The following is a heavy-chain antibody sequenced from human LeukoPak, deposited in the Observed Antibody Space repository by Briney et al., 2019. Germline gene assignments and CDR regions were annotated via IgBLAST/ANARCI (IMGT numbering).Heavy chain of an antibody. J-gene: IGHJ3*02. V-gene: IGHV4-31*03. Sequence: PSETLSLTCTVSGGSISSGGYYWSWIRQHPGKGLEWIGYIYYSGSTYYNPSLKSRVTISVDTSKDQFSLKLSSVTAADTAVYYCARNSRIGAFDIWGQGTMVTVSS. CDR3: ARNSRIGAFDI. CDR1: GGSISSGGYY. CDR2: IYYSGST. D-gene: IGHD2-15*01.